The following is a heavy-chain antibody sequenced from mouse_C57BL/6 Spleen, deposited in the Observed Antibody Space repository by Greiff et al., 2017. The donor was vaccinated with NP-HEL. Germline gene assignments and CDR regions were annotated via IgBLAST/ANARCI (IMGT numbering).Heavy chain of an antibody. D-gene: IGHD2-4*01. J-gene: IGHJ2*01. CDR3: ARAYYDYDGHYFDY. Sequence: EVKLMESGGGLVKPGGSLKLSCAASGFTFSDYGMHWVRQAPEKGLEWVAYISSGSSTIYYADTVKGRFTISRDNAKNTLFLQMTSLRSEDTAMYYCARAYYDYDGHYFDYWGQGTTLTVSS. CDR2: ISSGSSTI. V-gene: IGHV5-17*01. CDR1: GFTFSDYG.